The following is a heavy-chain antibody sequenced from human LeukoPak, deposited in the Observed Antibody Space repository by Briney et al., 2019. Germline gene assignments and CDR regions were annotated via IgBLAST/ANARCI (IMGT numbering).Heavy chain of an antibody. Sequence: PGGSLRLSCAASGFTFSSYAMSWVRQAPGKGLEWVSAISGSGGSTYYADSVKGRFTISRDNSKNTLYLQMNSLRAEDTAVYYCAKDYQSTVTLAPFDAFDIWGQGTMVTVSS. V-gene: IGHV3-23*01. CDR3: AKDYQSTVTLAPFDAFDI. CDR2: ISGSGGST. J-gene: IGHJ3*02. CDR1: GFTFSSYA. D-gene: IGHD4-17*01.